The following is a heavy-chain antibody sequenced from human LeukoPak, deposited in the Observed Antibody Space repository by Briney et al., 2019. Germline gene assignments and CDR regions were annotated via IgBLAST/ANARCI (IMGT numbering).Heavy chain of an antibody. CDR2: IIPILGIA. CDR1: GGTFSSYA. J-gene: IGHJ4*02. D-gene: IGHD6-6*01. CDR3: ARASSQGASDY. Sequence: ASVKVSCKASGGTFSSYAISWVRQAPGQGLEWMGRIIPILGIANYAQKFQGRVTITADKSTSTAYMELSSLRSEDTAVYYCARASSQGASDYWGQGTLVTVSS. V-gene: IGHV1-69*04.